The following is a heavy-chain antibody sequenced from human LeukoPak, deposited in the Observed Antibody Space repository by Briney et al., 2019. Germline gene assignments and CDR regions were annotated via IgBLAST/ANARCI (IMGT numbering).Heavy chain of an antibody. D-gene: IGHD5-12*01. Sequence: SETLSLTCPVSGGSISSGGYYWSWIRQHPGKGLEWIGYIYYSGSTYYNPSLKSRVTISVDTSKNQYSLKLSSVTAADTAVYYCARARIPSGYDSGPYYFDYWGQGTLVTVSS. V-gene: IGHV4-31*03. CDR2: IYYSGST. CDR3: ARARIPSGYDSGPYYFDY. CDR1: GGSISSGGYY. J-gene: IGHJ4*02.